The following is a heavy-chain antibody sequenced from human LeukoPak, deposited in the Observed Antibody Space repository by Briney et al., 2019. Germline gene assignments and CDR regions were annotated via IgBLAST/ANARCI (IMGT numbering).Heavy chain of an antibody. V-gene: IGHV3-33*01. CDR3: ARGYAPVVVTASGAFDI. J-gene: IGHJ3*02. D-gene: IGHD2-21*02. CDR1: GFTFCSYG. Sequence: PGGSLRLSCAASGFTFCSYGMHWVRQAPGKGLEWVAVIWYDGSNEYYADSVKGRFTISRDNSKNTLYLQMNSLRAEDTAVYYCARGYAPVVVTASGAFDIWGQGTMVTVSS. CDR2: IWYDGSNE.